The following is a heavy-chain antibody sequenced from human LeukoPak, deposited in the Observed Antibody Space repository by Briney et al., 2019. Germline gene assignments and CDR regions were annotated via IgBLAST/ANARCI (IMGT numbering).Heavy chain of an antibody. Sequence: PSETLSLTCTVSGGSISSYYWSWIRQPPGKGLEWIGEIYHSGSTYYNPSLKSRVTMSVDTSKNQFSLKLSFVTAADTAVYYCAKALDTGGYYYYYYYMDVWGEGTTVTVSS. CDR1: GGSISSYY. CDR2: IYHSGST. V-gene: IGHV4-59*04. CDR3: AKALDTGGYYYYYYYMDV. D-gene: IGHD2-8*02. J-gene: IGHJ6*03.